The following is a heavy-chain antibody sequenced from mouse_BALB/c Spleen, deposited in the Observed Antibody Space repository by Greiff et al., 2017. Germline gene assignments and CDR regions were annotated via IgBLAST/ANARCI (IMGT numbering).Heavy chain of an antibody. CDR1: GFTFSSYA. CDR2: ISSGGSYT. CDR3: ARQDKDYDPAWFAY. V-gene: IGHV5-9-3*01. Sequence: EVKVEESGGGLVKPGGSLKLSCAASGFTFSSYAMSWVRQTPEKRLEWVATISSGGSYTYYPDSVKGRFTISRDNAKNTLYLQMSSLRSEDTAMYYCARQDKDYDPAWFAYWGQGTLVTVSA. J-gene: IGHJ3*01. D-gene: IGHD2-4*01.